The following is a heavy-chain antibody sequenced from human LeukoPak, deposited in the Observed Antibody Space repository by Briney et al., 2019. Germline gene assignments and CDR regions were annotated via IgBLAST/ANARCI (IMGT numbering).Heavy chain of an antibody. CDR1: GFTFSSYA. D-gene: IGHD3-9*01. Sequence: PGGSLRLSCAASGFTFSSYAMSWVRQAPGKGLEWVANIKQDGSEKYYVDSVKGRFTISRDNAKNSLYLQMNSLRAEDTAVYYCARDNNDILTYYYGMDVWGQGTTVTVSS. CDR3: ARDNNDILTYYYGMDV. CDR2: IKQDGSEK. J-gene: IGHJ6*02. V-gene: IGHV3-7*01.